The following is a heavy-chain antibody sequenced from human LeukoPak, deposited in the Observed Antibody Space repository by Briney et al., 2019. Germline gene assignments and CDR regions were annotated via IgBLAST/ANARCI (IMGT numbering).Heavy chain of an antibody. CDR2: IHAGNGNT. J-gene: IGHJ4*02. CDR1: GYTFTSYA. D-gene: IGHD3-22*01. CDR3: ARDSPYYYDSSGYYYGYFDY. Sequence: GASVMVSCKASGYTFTSYAIHWVRQAPGQRLEWMGWIHAGNGNTKYSQKFQGRVTITAGTSASTAYMELSSLRSEDTAVYYRARDSPYYYDSSGYYYGYFDYWGQGTLVTVSS. V-gene: IGHV1-3*01.